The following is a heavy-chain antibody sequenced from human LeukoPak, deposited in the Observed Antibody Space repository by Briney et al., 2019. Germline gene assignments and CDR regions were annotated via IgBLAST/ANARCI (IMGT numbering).Heavy chain of an antibody. CDR1: GLTFSNYA. Sequence: GGSLRLSCAASGLTFSNYAMSWVRQAPGKGLEWVSVISATGYTTCYADFVKGRFTISRDSSKNTLYLQMNSLSPEDMAIYYCAKDRYYSSFEFYMDVWGKGTTVTASS. J-gene: IGHJ6*03. CDR2: ISATGYTT. D-gene: IGHD2-2*01. V-gene: IGHV3-23*01. CDR3: AKDRYYSSFEFYMDV.